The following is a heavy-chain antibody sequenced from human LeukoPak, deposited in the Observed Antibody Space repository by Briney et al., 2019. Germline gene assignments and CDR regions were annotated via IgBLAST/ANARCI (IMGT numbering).Heavy chain of an antibody. Sequence: GGSLRLSCAASEFTFSIYAMSWVRQAPGKGLEWVSSITSRGEGTWYAGSVKGRFTISRDNAKNTLYLQMNSLRAEDTAVYYCXXXRPNYYGXXXXXXXXXXDXWGXXXLVTXSS. J-gene: IGHJ4*02. CDR3: XXXRPNYYGXXXXXXXXXXDX. CDR1: EFTFSIYA. D-gene: IGHD3-10*01. V-gene: IGHV3-23*01. CDR2: ITSRGEGT.